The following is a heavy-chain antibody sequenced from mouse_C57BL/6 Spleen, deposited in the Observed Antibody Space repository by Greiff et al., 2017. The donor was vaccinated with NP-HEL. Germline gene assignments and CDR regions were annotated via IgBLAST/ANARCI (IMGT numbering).Heavy chain of an antibody. V-gene: IGHV7-3*01. CDR2: IRNKANGYTT. CDR1: GFTFTDYY. D-gene: IGHD2-3*01. Sequence: EVKVVESGGGLVQPGGSLSLSCAASGFTFTDYYMSWVRQPPGKALEWLGFIRNKANGYTTEYSASVKGRFTISRDNSQSILYLQMNALRAEDSATYYCARWGGLLDAMDYWGQGTSVTVSS. J-gene: IGHJ4*01. CDR3: ARWGGLLDAMDY.